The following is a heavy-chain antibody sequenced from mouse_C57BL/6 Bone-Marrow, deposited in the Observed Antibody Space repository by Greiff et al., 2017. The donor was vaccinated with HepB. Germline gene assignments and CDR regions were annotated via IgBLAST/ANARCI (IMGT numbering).Heavy chain of an antibody. Sequence: QVHVKQSGAELVRPGASVTLSCKASGYTFTDYEMHWVKQTPVHGLEWIGAIDPETGGTAYNQKFKGKAILTADKSSSTAYMELRSLTSEDSAVYYCTRPRRGYFDVWGTGTTVTVSS. V-gene: IGHV1-15*01. D-gene: IGHD1-2*01. CDR2: IDPETGGT. CDR1: GYTFTDYE. CDR3: TRPRRGYFDV. J-gene: IGHJ1*03.